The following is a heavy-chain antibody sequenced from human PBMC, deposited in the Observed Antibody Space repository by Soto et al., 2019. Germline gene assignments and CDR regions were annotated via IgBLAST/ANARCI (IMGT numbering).Heavy chain of an antibody. J-gene: IGHJ4*02. V-gene: IGHV3-30*18. CDR3: AKDGGNWNLYYFDY. CDR2: ISYYGSNN. CDR1: GVTFSSNS. Sequence: GGSLCLTCAASGVTFSSNSKHWVRQAPGPGLEWVAVISYYGSNNYYEDSVKGRFTITRDNSKNTLYLQMHSRRAEDTAVYYCAKDGGNWNLYYFDYWGQGTLVTVSS. D-gene: IGHD1-1*01.